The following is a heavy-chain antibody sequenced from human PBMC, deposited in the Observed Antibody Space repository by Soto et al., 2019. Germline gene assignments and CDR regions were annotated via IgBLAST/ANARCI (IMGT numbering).Heavy chain of an antibody. CDR1: GGSIISYY. CDR3: AKEKISTSCCNWFDP. D-gene: IGHD2-2*01. CDR2: IYYSGST. J-gene: IGHJ5*02. Sequence: SETLSLTCTVSGGSIISYYWSWIRQPTGKGLEWIGYIYYSGSTNYNPSLKSRVTISVDTSKNQFSLKLSSVTAEDTAVYYCAKEKISTSCCNWFDPWGQGTLVTVSS. V-gene: IGHV4-59*12.